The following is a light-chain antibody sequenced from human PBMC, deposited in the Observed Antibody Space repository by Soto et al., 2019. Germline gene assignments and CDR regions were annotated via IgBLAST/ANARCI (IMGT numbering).Light chain of an antibody. CDR1: QSVGNH. Sequence: EIVMTQSPATLSVSPGERAALSCRASQSVGNHLAWYQRKPGQAPRLLIYDASARATGIPARFSGSESGTEFTLTISSLQSEDFAIYYCQHYHNWPHTFGQGTDLEIK. CDR3: QHYHNWPHT. V-gene: IGKV3-15*01. CDR2: DAS. J-gene: IGKJ2*01.